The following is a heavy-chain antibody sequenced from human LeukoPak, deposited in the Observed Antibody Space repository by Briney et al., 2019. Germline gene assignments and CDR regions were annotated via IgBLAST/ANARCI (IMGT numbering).Heavy chain of an antibody. CDR1: GFTFSSYW. D-gene: IGHD3-22*01. CDR3: ARSRGTTSWYYYDSSGYYLDY. J-gene: IGHJ4*02. V-gene: IGHV3-7*01. CDR2: IKQDGSEK. Sequence: GGSLRLSCAASGFTFSSYWMSWVRQAPGKGLEWVANIKQDGSEKYYVDSVKGRFTFSRDNAKNSLYLQMNSLRAEDTAVYYCARSRGTTSWYYYDSSGYYLDYWGQGTLVTVSS.